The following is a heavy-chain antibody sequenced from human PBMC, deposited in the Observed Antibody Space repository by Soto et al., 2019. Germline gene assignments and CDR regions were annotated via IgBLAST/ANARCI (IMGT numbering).Heavy chain of an antibody. J-gene: IGHJ4*02. CDR1: GFRLSDAW. CDR3: VTDEVPQ. CDR2: IKRDADGGTT. Sequence: EVQVVESGGGLVKSGGSLRLSCAASGFRLSDAWVHWVRQAPGKGLQWVGRIKRDADGGTTDYAAPVKGRFIISRDDSKNTLFLHMNSLISDDTGVYYCVTDEVPQWGQGTLVTVSP. V-gene: IGHV3-15*07.